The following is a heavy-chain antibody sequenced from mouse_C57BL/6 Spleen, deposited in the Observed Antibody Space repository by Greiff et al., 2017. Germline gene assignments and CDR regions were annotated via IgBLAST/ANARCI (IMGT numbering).Heavy chain of an antibody. CDR3: ARYSNRSYYAMDY. J-gene: IGHJ4*01. CDR1: GYTFTSYW. Sequence: VQLQQPGAELVMPGASVKLSCKASGYTFTSYWMHWVKQRPGQGLEWIGEIDPSDSYTNYNQKFKGKSTLTVDKSSSTAYMQLSSLTSEDSAVYYCARYSNRSYYAMDYWGQGTSVTVSS. D-gene: IGHD2-5*01. V-gene: IGHV1-69*01. CDR2: IDPSDSYT.